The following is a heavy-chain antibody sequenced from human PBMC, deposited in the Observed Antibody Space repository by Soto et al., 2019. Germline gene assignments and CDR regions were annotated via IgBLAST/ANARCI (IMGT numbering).Heavy chain of an antibody. Sequence: GGSLRLSCAASGFTFSNAWMSWVRQAPGKGLEWVGRIKRKTDGGTTDYAAPVKGRFNISRENSKNTLYLQMNSLKTEDTAVYYCTTANSSSWYYYYYYMDVWGKGTTVTVSS. D-gene: IGHD6-13*01. CDR1: GFTFSNAW. CDR2: IKRKTDGGTT. J-gene: IGHJ6*03. CDR3: TTANSSSWYYYYYYMDV. V-gene: IGHV3-15*01.